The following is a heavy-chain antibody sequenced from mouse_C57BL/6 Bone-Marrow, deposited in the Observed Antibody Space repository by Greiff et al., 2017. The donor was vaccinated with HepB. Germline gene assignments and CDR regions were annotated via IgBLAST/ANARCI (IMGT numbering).Heavy chain of an antibody. Sequence: VQLQQPGAELVRPGSSVKLSCKASGYTFTSYWMDWVKQRPGQGLEWIGNIYPSDSETHYNQKFKDKATLTVDKSTSTAYMQLSSRTSEDSAVYYCARSGSTMVTTYFDYWGQGTTLTVSS. D-gene: IGHD2-2*01. J-gene: IGHJ2*01. V-gene: IGHV1-61*01. CDR1: GYTFTSYW. CDR2: IYPSDSET. CDR3: ARSGSTMVTTYFDY.